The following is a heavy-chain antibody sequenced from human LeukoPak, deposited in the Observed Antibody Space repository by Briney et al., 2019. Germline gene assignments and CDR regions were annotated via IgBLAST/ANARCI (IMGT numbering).Heavy chain of an antibody. J-gene: IGHJ3*02. Sequence: GGSLRLSCAASGFTFSNYSMSWVRQAPGKGLEWVSSISRSSSYIYYADSVKGRFTISRDNAKNSLYLRMNSLRAEDTAVYYCARDEYSGSYIDAFDIWGQGTMVTVSS. D-gene: IGHD1-26*01. CDR1: GFTFSNYS. V-gene: IGHV3-21*01. CDR2: ISRSSSYI. CDR3: ARDEYSGSYIDAFDI.